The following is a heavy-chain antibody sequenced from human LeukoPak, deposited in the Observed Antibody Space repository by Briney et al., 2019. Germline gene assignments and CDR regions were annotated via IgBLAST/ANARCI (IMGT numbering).Heavy chain of an antibody. J-gene: IGHJ6*03. CDR2: ISGYNDNT. Sequence: ASVKVSCKASAYTVTNYGISCVRQAPGQGLEWMGWISGYNDNTNYAQKFQGRVTMTTDTSTSTAYMDLRSLRSDDTAVYYCARAAGWAYSYYYYMDVWGKGTTVTISS. V-gene: IGHV1-18*01. D-gene: IGHD2-21*01. CDR1: AYTVTNYG. CDR3: ARAAGWAYSYYYYMDV.